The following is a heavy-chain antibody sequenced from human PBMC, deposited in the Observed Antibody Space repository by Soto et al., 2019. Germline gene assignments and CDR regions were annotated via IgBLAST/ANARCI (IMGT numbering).Heavy chain of an antibody. CDR2: ISSSGSTT. V-gene: IGHV3-48*01. CDR1: GFTFSKYT. J-gene: IGHJ4*02. D-gene: IGHD2-21*01. CDR3: ARDFEGDSGRLG. Sequence: GGSLRLSCAASGFTFSKYTMNWVRQAPGKGLEWVSCISSSGSTTHYADSVKGRFTISRDNSKSSLYLQMNSLRAEDTALYYCARDFEGDSGRLGWGQGTLVTVSS.